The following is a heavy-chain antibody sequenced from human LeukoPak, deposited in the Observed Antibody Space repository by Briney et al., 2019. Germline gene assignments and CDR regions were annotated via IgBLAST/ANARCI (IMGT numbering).Heavy chain of an antibody. CDR2: ISYDGRNT. V-gene: IGHV3-30*04. CDR3: ARGGGLDV. J-gene: IGHJ6*02. D-gene: IGHD3-16*01. CDR1: GFSFSRNA. Sequence: GGSLRLSCAASGFSFSRNAMHWVRQAPGKGLEWVAVISYDGRNTYYTDSVKGRFTISRDNAKNSLYLQMSNLRAEDTAVYFCARGGGLDVWGQGATVTVSS.